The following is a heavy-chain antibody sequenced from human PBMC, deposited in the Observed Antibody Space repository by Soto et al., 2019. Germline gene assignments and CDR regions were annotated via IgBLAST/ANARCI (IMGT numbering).Heavy chain of an antibody. J-gene: IGHJ6*02. CDR1: GFTFSSYW. D-gene: IGHD2-8*01. V-gene: IGHV3-7*01. CDR3: ARGMVYDTADIIRYYYYGMDV. CDR2: IKQDGSEK. Sequence: GGSLRLSGAVSGFTFSSYWMSWVRQAPGEGVEWVANIKQDGSEKYYVDSVKGRFTISRDNAKNSLYLLMNSLGAEDTAVYYCARGMVYDTADIIRYYYYGMDVWGQGTTVTVSS.